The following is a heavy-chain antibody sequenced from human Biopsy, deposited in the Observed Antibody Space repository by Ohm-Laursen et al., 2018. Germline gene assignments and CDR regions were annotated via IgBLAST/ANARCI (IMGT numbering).Heavy chain of an antibody. Sequence: GASVKVSCKVSGYSLTELSMHWVRQAPGQGLEWMGGFAPENGRIVYSQKFQGRVTMTEDTSTDTAYMELRSLRSEDTAVYYCAADINVWNVNYWGQGTQVTVSS. D-gene: IGHD1-1*01. CDR2: FAPENGRI. V-gene: IGHV1-24*01. CDR3: AADINVWNVNY. J-gene: IGHJ4*02. CDR1: GYSLTELS.